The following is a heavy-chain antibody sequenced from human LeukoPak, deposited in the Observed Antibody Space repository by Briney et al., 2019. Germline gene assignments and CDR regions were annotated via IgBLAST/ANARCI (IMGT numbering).Heavy chain of an antibody. CDR3: AKGRISPDY. J-gene: IGHJ4*02. D-gene: IGHD3-3*02. CDR2: ISGSGDKI. Sequence: GGSLRLSCAASGFTVSTNYMSWVRRAPGKGLEWVSGISGSGDKIYYADSVKGRFTISRDNSKNTLYLQMNSLRVDDTAVYYCAKGRISPDYWGQGTLVTVSS. V-gene: IGHV3-23*01. CDR1: GFTVSTNY.